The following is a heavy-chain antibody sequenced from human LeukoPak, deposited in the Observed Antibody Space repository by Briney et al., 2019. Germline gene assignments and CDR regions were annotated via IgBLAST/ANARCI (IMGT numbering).Heavy chain of an antibody. CDR1: GGTFSSYA. V-gene: IGHV1-69*04. D-gene: IGHD3-9*01. CDR3: ARNYDILTGYYSPFDY. CDR2: IIPILGIA. Sequence: SVKVSCKASGGTFSSYAISWVRQAPGQGLEWMGRIIPILGIANYAQKFQGRVTITADKSTSTAYMELSSLRSEDTAVHYCARNYDILTGYYSPFDYWGQGTLVTVSS. J-gene: IGHJ4*02.